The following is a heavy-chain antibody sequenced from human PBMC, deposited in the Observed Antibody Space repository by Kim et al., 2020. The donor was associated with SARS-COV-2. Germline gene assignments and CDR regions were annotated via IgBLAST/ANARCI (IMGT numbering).Heavy chain of an antibody. J-gene: IGHJ6*02. CDR2: IIPIFGTA. V-gene: IGHV1-69*13. CDR1: GGTFSSYA. CDR3: ARDGVEAAAGTYYYYYYGMDV. Sequence: SVKVSCKASGGTFSSYAISWVRQAPGQGLEWMGGIIPIFGTANYAQKFQGRVTITADESTSTAYMELSSLRSEDTAVYYCARDGVEAAAGTYYYYYYGMDVWGQGTTVTVSS. D-gene: IGHD6-13*01.